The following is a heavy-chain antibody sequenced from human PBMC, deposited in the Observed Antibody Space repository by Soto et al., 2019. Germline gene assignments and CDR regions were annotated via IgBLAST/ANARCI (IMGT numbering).Heavy chain of an antibody. V-gene: IGHV4-34*01. Sequence: KPSETLSLTCAVYGGSFSCYYWSWIRQPPGKGLEWIGEINHSGSTNYNPSLKSRVTISVDTSKNQFSLKLSSVTAADTAVYYCARDDMDVWGQGTTVTVSS. CDR3: ARDDMDV. CDR1: GGSFSCYY. J-gene: IGHJ6*02. CDR2: INHSGST.